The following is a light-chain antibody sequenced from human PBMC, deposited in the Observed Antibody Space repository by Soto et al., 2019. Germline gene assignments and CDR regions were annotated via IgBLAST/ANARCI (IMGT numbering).Light chain of an antibody. CDR3: QQGSRTLFT. J-gene: IGKJ3*01. CDR1: QSISSY. V-gene: IGKV1-39*01. CDR2: AAS. Sequence: DIQMTQSPSSLSSSVGDRVTITCRASQSISSYLNWYQQKPGKAPKLLIYAASTLQSGVPSRFSGTGSGTDFTLTISSLQPEDFATYYCQQGSRTLFTFGTGTKVDSK.